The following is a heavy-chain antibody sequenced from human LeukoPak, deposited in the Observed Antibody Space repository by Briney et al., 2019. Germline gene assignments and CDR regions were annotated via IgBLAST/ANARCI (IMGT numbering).Heavy chain of an antibody. CDR1: GFTFSNYW. CDR3: ARLGRGGGYDILTGPS. Sequence: GGSLRLSCVASGFTFSNYWMYWVRQAPGKGLEWVSRINSDGSSISYVDSVRGRFTISRDNAKNTLYLQMNSLRTEDTAVYYCARLGRGGGYDILTGPSWGKGNLVTVSS. D-gene: IGHD3-9*01. J-gene: IGHJ5*02. V-gene: IGHV3-74*01. CDR2: INSDGSSI.